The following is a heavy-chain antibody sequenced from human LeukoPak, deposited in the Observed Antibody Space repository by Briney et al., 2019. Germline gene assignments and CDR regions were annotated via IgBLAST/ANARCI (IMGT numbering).Heavy chain of an antibody. CDR3: ARAVNTVVTPDAFDI. CDR2: IIPIFGTA. D-gene: IGHD4-23*01. V-gene: IGHV1-69*13. CDR1: GGTFSSYA. J-gene: IGHJ3*02. Sequence: SVKVSCKASGGTFSSYAISWVRQAPGQGLEWMGGIIPIFGTANYAQKFQGRVTITADESTSTAYMELSSLGSEDTAVYYCARAVNTVVTPDAFDIWGQGTMVTVSS.